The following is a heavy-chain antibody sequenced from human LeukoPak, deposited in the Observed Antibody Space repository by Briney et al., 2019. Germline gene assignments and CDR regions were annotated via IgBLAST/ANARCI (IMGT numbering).Heavy chain of an antibody. D-gene: IGHD2-15*01. J-gene: IGHJ4*02. CDR1: GGSISSGSYY. V-gene: IGHV4-61*02. Sequence: SQTLSLTCTVSGGSISSGSYYWSWIRQPAGKGLEWIGRIYTSGSTNYNPSLKSRVTMSVDTSKNQFSLELTSVTAADTAVYYCARECSGGSCYSGNYWGQGTLVTVSS. CDR3: ARECSGGSCYSGNY. CDR2: IYTSGST.